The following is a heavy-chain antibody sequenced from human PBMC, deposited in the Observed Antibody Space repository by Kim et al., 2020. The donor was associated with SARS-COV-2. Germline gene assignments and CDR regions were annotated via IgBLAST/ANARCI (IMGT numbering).Heavy chain of an antibody. CDR2: VYDSGST. CDR3: ARQGMIISSGIWFDP. D-gene: IGHD3-16*01. V-gene: IGHV4-59*08. J-gene: IGHJ5*02. CDR1: GGSINNYY. Sequence: SETLSLTCTVSGGSINNYYWSWIRQPPGKRLEYIGYVYDSGSTNYNPSLKSRVTISMDTSRNQFSLKLSSVTAADTAVYYCARQGMIISSGIWFDPWGQGTLVTVSS.